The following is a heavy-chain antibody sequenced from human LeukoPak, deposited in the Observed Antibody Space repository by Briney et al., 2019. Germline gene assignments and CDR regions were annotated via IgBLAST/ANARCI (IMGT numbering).Heavy chain of an antibody. J-gene: IGHJ4*02. D-gene: IGHD6-19*01. CDR2: MNHNSCNT. V-gene: IGHV1-8*01. CDR3: ARGPLAGFYYFDY. CDR1: GYTLTNYD. Sequence: SVTVSCQASGYTLTNYDTNWVRQATGQRLEWMGWMNHNSCNTGYAQKFQGRVTMTRNTSISTAYTELSSLRSEDTAVYCCARGPLAGFYYFDYWGQGTLVTVSS.